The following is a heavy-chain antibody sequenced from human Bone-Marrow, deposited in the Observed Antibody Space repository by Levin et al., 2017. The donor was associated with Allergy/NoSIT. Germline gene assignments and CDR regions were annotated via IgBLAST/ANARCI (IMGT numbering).Heavy chain of an antibody. CDR2: IYHSGST. J-gene: IGHJ5*02. Sequence: SETLSLTCGVSDDSISSSNWWTWVRQPPGKGLEWIGEIYHSGSTNYNPSLKSRVTISVEKSKNQFSLKLSSVTAADTAVYYCARRNVLAPGEDWFDPWGQGTLLTVSS. CDR3: ARRNVLAPGEDWFDP. V-gene: IGHV4-4*02. CDR1: DDSISSSNW. D-gene: IGHD7-27*01.